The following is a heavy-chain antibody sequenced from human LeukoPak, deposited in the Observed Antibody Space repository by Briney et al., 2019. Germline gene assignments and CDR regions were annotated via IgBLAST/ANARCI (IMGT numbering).Heavy chain of an antibody. Sequence: GGSLRLSCVASGFTVSSNYMSWVRQAPGKGLEWVSVIYSGGSTYYADSVKGRFTISRDNSKNTLYLQMNSLRAEDTAVYYCGGFQVVPAAIAVDYWGQGTLVTVSS. V-gene: IGHV3-53*01. CDR1: GFTVSSNY. J-gene: IGHJ4*02. CDR2: IYSGGST. CDR3: GGFQVVPAAIAVDY. D-gene: IGHD2-2*02.